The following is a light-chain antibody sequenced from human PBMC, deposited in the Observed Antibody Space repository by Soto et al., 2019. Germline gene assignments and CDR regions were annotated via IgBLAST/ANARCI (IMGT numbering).Light chain of an antibody. V-gene: IGKV1-8*01. J-gene: IGKJ2*01. CDR1: QGISSY. Sequence: AIRMTQSPSSLSASTGDRVTITCRASQGISSYLAWYQQKPGKAPKLLIYAASTLAAGVPSRFSGSGSGTDFALTISGLQPEDFATYYCQHYDTLPLPVYTFGQGTKLEI. CDR3: QHYDTLPLPVYT. CDR2: AAS.